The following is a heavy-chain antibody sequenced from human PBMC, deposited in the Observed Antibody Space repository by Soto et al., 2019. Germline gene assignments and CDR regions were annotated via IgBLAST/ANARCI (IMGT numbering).Heavy chain of an antibody. Sequence: EVQLVESGGGLVQPGGSLRLSCAASGFTFSSYWMSWVRQAPGKGLEWVANIKQDGSEKYYVDSVKGRFTISRDNAKNSLYLQMNSLRADDTAVYYCAVYDFWSGYYDYYYYMDVWGKGTTVTVSS. CDR3: AVYDFWSGYYDYYYYMDV. V-gene: IGHV3-7*01. CDR1: GFTFSSYW. CDR2: IKQDGSEK. D-gene: IGHD3-3*01. J-gene: IGHJ6*03.